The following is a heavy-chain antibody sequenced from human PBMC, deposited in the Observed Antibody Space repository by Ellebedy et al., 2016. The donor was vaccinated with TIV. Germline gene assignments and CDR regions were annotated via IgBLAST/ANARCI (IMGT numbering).Heavy chain of an antibody. J-gene: IGHJ5*02. CDR3: ARDFTTVRGVMNPFDH. CDR2: TYYRSKWYT. D-gene: IGHD3-10*01. Sequence: SQTLSLTCXISGDSVSGNSVAWRWIRQSPSRGLEWLGRTYYRSKWYTYYAESVQSRLTINPDTSKNQFSLQLNSVTPEDTAVYYCARDFTTVRGVMNPFDHWGQGILVTVSS. V-gene: IGHV6-1*01. CDR1: GDSVSGNSVA.